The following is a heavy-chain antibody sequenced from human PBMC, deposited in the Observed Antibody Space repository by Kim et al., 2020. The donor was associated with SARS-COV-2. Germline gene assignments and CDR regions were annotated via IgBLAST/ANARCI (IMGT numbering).Heavy chain of an antibody. Sequence: GGSLRLSCAASGFTFSTYVMSWVRQTPGKGLDWVSSITNAGRTYYADSEKGRFTISRDNSKNTLYLQMNSLRAEDAAIYYCARKSLAATGPPFFDYWGQGTLVTVSS. V-gene: IGHV3-23*01. J-gene: IGHJ4*02. CDR1: GFTFSTYV. CDR2: ITNAGRT. CDR3: ARKSLAATGPPFFDY. D-gene: IGHD6-13*01.